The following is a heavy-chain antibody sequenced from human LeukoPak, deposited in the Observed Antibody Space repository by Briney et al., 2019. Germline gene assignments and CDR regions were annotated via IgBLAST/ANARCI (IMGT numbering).Heavy chain of an antibody. D-gene: IGHD3-10*01. CDR1: GGSFSGYY. CDR2: INHSGST. CDR3: ARHDVVRTLRKMIRGLFDY. V-gene: IGHV4-34*01. Sequence: SETLSLTCAVYGGSFSGYYWSWIRQPPGKGLEWIGEINHSGSTNYNPSLKSRVTISVDTSKNQFSLKLSSVTAADTAVYYCARHDVVRTLRKMIRGLFDYWGQGTLVTVSS. J-gene: IGHJ4*02.